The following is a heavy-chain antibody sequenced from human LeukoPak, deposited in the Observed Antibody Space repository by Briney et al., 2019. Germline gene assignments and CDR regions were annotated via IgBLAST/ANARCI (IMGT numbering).Heavy chain of an antibody. CDR3: ARGTMVRGVHNWFDP. Sequence: SVKVSCKASGGTFSSYAISWVRQAPGQGLEWIGRIIPILGIANYAQKFQGRVTITADKSTSTAYMELSSLRSEDTAVYYCARGTMVRGVHNWFDPWGQGTLVTVSS. V-gene: IGHV1-69*04. D-gene: IGHD3-10*01. CDR1: GGTFSSYA. J-gene: IGHJ5*02. CDR2: IIPILGIA.